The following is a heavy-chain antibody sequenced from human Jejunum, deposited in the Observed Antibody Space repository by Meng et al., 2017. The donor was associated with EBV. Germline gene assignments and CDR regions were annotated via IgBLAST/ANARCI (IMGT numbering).Heavy chain of an antibody. D-gene: IGHD2-21*01. CDR2: ISQSGHT. CDR1: GGSFVCCH. V-gene: IGHV4-34*01. Sequence: PWGPLLGEPSEPLSLPCAVSGGSFVCCHSSSIRQPPWKGQEYMREISQSGHTNYNPSLKYRVTISVGTSRYQFTLKMRSVMAADTAVDSYAGGSICGRVVTYFDYWSQGNLVTVSS. CDR3: AGGSICGRVVTYFDY. J-gene: IGHJ4*02.